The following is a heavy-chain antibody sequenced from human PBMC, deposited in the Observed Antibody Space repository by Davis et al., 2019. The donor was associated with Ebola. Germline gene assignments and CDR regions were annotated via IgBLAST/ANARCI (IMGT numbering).Heavy chain of an antibody. CDR2: IYYSGST. CDR1: GGSISSSSYY. V-gene: IGHV4-39*01. D-gene: IGHD6-19*01. CDR3: ARLAVAGIALDY. J-gene: IGHJ4*02. Sequence: SETLSLTCTVSGGSISSSSYYWGWIRQPPGKGLEWIGSIYYSGSTYYNPSLKSRVTISVDTSKNQFSLKLSSVTAADTAVYYCARLAVAGIALDYWGQGTLVTVSS.